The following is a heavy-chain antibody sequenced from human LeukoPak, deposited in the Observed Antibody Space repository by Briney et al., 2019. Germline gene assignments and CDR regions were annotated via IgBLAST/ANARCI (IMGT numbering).Heavy chain of an antibody. CDR1: GGSISSSSYY. J-gene: IGHJ4*02. CDR3: ASERIAAAGTYFDY. D-gene: IGHD6-13*01. CDR2: IYYSGST. V-gene: IGHV4-39*01. Sequence: SETLSLTCTVSGGSISSSSYYWGWIRQPPGKGLEWIGSIYYSGSTYYNPSLMSRVTISVDTSKNQFSLKLSSVTAADTAVYYCASERIAAAGTYFDYWGQGTLVTVSS.